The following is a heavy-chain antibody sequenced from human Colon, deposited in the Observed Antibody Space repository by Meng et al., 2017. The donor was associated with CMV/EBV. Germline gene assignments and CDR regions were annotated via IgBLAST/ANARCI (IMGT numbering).Heavy chain of an antibody. CDR2: INWNGGST. D-gene: IGHD4-17*01. Sequence: AGSLSLSCAVSGCTFDDYGMSWVRQAPGRGLEWVSGINWNGGSTGYDDSVKGRFTISRDNSKNPLYLQMNSLRAEDTALYSCARGGNDSGDYFDYWGQGTLVTVSS. CDR3: ARGGNDSGDYFDY. CDR1: GCTFDDYG. J-gene: IGHJ4*02. V-gene: IGHV3-20*04.